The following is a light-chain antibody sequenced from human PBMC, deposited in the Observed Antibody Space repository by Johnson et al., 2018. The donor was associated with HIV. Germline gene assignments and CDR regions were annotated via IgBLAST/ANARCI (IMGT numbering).Light chain of an antibody. J-gene: IGLJ1*01. V-gene: IGLV1-51*02. CDR3: GTWDSSLSVPYV. Sequence: QSVLTQPPSVSAAPGQKVTISCSGSSSNIGNNYVSWYQQLPGTAPKLLIYENNKRPSGIPDRFSGSKSGTSAHLGINGLQTGDEADYYCGTWDSSLSVPYVFGTGTKVTVL. CDR1: SSNIGNNY. CDR2: ENN.